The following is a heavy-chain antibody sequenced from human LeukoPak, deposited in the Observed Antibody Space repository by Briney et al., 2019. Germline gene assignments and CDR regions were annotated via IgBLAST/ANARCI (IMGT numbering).Heavy chain of an antibody. CDR2: IYYGGGT. CDR3: ARETPGAGHFDY. D-gene: IGHD1-1*01. Sequence: SETLSLTCTVSGGSLNYYYWMWIRQPPGKGLEWIGYIYYGGGTHYNPSLKSRVTMLVDTSKNQFSLKLTAVTAADTAVYYCARETPGAGHFDYWGQGSLVTVSS. CDR1: GGSLNYYY. V-gene: IGHV4-59*01. J-gene: IGHJ4*02.